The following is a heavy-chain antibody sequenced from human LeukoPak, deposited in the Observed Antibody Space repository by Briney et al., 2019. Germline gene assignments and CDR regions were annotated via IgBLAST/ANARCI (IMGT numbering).Heavy chain of an antibody. CDR2: IRNKAYGATP. CDR1: GFTFGDYA. D-gene: IGHD3-16*01. V-gene: IGHV3-49*04. J-gene: IGHJ4*02. CDR3: TRASVVGVTGLPDY. Sequence: PGGSLRLSCTASGFTFGDYAMTWVRQAPGKGLEWVGFIRNKAYGATPEYAASLKGRFTISRDDSNSIAYLQMNSLETEDTAVYYCTRASVVGVTGLPDYWGQGTLVTVSS.